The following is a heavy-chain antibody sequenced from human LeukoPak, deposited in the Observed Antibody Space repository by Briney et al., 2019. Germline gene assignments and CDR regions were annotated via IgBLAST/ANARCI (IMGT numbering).Heavy chain of an antibody. V-gene: IGHV3-53*01. Sequence: GGSLRLSCTASGFPISSHYISWVRQAPGKGLDWVSVIYRSGGTYFADSVKGRFTISRDSAKNSLYLQMNSLRAEDTALYYCARVLEGYCSGGSCWRYYFDYWGQGTLVTVSS. CDR3: ARVLEGYCSGGSCWRYYFDY. CDR2: IYRSGGT. CDR1: GFPISSHY. D-gene: IGHD2-15*01. J-gene: IGHJ4*02.